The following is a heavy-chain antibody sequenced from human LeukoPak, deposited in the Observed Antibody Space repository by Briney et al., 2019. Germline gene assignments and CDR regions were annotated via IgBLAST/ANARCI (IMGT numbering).Heavy chain of an antibody. CDR3: AKDLPVMDILTGRGDY. J-gene: IGHJ4*02. Sequence: QSGGSLRLSCAASGFTFSSYSMNWVRQAPGKGLEWVSAISGSGGSTYYADSVKGRFTISRDNSKNTLYLQMNSLRAEDTAVYYCAKDLPVMDILTGRGDYWGQGTLVTVSS. D-gene: IGHD3-9*01. CDR2: ISGSGGST. CDR1: GFTFSSYS. V-gene: IGHV3-23*01.